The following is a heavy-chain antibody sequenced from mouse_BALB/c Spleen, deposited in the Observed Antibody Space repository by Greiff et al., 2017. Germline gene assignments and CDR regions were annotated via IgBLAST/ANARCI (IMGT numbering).Heavy chain of an antibody. Sequence: EVKLMESGGGLVKPGGSLKLSCAASGFTFSSYAMSWVRQSPEKRLEWVAEISSGGSYTYYPDTVTGRFTISRDNAKNTLYLEMSSLRSEDTAMYYCARGDWDDYAMDYWGQGTSVTVSS. CDR2: ISSGGSYT. CDR3: ARGDWDDYAMDY. J-gene: IGHJ4*01. D-gene: IGHD4-1*01. V-gene: IGHV5-9-4*01. CDR1: GFTFSSYA.